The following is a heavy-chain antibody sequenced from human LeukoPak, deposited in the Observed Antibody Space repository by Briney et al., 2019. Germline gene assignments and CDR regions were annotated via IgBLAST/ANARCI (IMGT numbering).Heavy chain of an antibody. CDR1: GYTFTSYY. CDR2: INPSGGST. CDR3: ARDTGKRAAAGPPYWYFDL. Sequence: GASVKVSCKASGYTFTSYYMHWVRQAPGQGLEWMGIINPSGGSTSYAQKFQGRVTMTRDTSTSTVYMELSSLRSEDTAVYYCARDTGKRAAAGPPYWYFDLWGRGTLVTVSS. V-gene: IGHV1-46*01. J-gene: IGHJ2*01. D-gene: IGHD6-13*01.